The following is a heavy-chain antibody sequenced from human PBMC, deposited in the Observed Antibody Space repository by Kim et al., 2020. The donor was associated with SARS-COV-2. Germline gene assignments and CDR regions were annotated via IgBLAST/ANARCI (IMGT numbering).Heavy chain of an antibody. CDR3: ARRRVVTASDWFDP. D-gene: IGHD2-15*01. Sequence: AQKLQGRVTMTRNTSISTAYMELSSLRSEDTAVYYCARRRVVTASDWFDPWGQGTLVTVSS. J-gene: IGHJ5*02. V-gene: IGHV1-8*01.